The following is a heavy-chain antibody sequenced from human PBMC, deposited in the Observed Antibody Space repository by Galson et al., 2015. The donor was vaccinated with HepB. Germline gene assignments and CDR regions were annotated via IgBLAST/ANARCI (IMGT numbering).Heavy chain of an antibody. CDR1: GYTFTGYY. Sequence: SVKVSCKASGYTFTGYYIHWVRQAPGQRLEWMGWVNPNSGDTHYVPKFQGRVTMTRDTSISTAYMELRRLTSDDTAVYYCARVFEKRGAEALFFHYWGQGVLVTVTS. D-gene: IGHD3-10*01. J-gene: IGHJ4*02. CDR3: ARVFEKRGAEALFFHY. V-gene: IGHV1-2*02. CDR2: VNPNSGDT.